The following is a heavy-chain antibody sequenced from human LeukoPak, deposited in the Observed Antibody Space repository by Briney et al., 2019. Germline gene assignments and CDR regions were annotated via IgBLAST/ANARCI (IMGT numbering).Heavy chain of an antibody. J-gene: IGHJ4*02. CDR3: ARDYGGNLDYYFDY. CDR1: GYTFTGYY. Sequence: ASVKVSCKASGYTFTGYYMHWVRQAPGQGLEWMGWINPNSGGTNYAQKFQGRVTMTRDTSISTAYMELSRLRSDDTAVYYGARDYGGNLDYYFDYWGQGTLVTVSS. D-gene: IGHD4-17*01. V-gene: IGHV1-2*02. CDR2: INPNSGGT.